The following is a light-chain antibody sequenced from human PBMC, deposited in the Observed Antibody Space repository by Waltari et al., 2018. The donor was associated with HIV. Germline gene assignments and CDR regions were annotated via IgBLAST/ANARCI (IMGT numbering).Light chain of an antibody. CDR1: QSINTY. CDR2: AAS. Sequence: DIQMTQSPSFLSASVGDRVTITCRASQSINTYLNWYHQKPGKAPKLLIYAASTLQSGVPSSFSGSVSGTDFTLTITSLQSEDFAPYYCQRAVNAPYTFGQGTRVDIK. V-gene: IGKV1-39*01. J-gene: IGKJ2*01. CDR3: QRAVNAPYT.